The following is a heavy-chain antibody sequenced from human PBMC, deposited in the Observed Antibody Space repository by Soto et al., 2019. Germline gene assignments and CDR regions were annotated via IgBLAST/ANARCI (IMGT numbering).Heavy chain of an antibody. CDR2: IYYSGST. D-gene: IGHD4-17*01. CDR1: RGSIKITGYD. J-gene: IGHJ5*02. CDR3: ARGIMTTVTKPGRPCTTSRSRRHNWFDP. Sequence: HSDSMAISCAVCRGSIKITGYDGAWIHQPPGKGLEWIGSIYYSGSTYYNPSLKSRVTISVDTSKNQFSLKLSSVTAADTAVYYCARGIMTTVTKPGRPCTTSRSRRHNWFDPWGQGTLVTVSS. V-gene: IGHV4-39*01.